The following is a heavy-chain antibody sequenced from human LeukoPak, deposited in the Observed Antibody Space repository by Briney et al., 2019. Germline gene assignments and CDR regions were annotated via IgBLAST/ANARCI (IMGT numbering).Heavy chain of an antibody. CDR2: ISYSGST. CDR1: GASISSYY. CDR3: ARHQYDSGIDHTN. D-gene: IGHD3-10*01. J-gene: IGHJ1*01. Sequence: KPSETLSLTCTVSGASISSYYWDWIRQPPGKGLEWIVYISYSGSTSYNPSLKSRVTISVDTSKNQFSLSLNSVTAADTAVYYCARHQYDSGIDHTNWGQGTLVTVSS. V-gene: IGHV4-59*12.